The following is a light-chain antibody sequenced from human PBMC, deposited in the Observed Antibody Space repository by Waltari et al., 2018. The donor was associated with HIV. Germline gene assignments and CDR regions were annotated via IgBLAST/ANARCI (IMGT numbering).Light chain of an antibody. Sequence: SYVLTQPPSVSVAPGQTARITCGGNNIAATKSVHWYRLNPGQAPVVVIYDDRDRPSGTPDRCSGSSSGDTATLTISRAEAGDEADYYCQVWDGRGDPVIFGGGTKLAVV. J-gene: IGLJ2*01. CDR3: QVWDGRGDPVI. CDR2: DDR. CDR1: NIAATKS. V-gene: IGLV3-21*02.